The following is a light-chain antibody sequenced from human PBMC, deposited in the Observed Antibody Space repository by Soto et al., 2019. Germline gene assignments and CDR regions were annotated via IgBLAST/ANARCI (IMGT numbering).Light chain of an antibody. CDR3: HQYGSSQT. V-gene: IGKV3-20*01. CDR1: RDISNN. Sequence: ETVMTQSPATLSLSPGERATLSCRASRDISNNLAWYQQKPGQAPRLLIYGASSRATGIPDRFSGSGSGTDFTLSISRLEPEDFAVYYCHQYGSSQTFGQGTKVDIK. J-gene: IGKJ1*01. CDR2: GAS.